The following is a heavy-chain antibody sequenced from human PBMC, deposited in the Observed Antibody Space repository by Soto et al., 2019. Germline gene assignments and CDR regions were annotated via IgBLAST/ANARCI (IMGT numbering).Heavy chain of an antibody. V-gene: IGHV3-30-3*01. J-gene: IGHJ4*02. CDR2: ISYDGSNK. CDR3: ARGFRGHYDFWSGYYHFDY. D-gene: IGHD3-3*01. Sequence: GGSLRLSCAASGFTFSSYAMHWVRQAPGKGLEWVAVISYDGSNKYYADSVKGRFTISRDNSKNTLYLQMNSLRAEDTAVYYCARGFRGHYDFWSGYYHFDYWGQGTLVTVSS. CDR1: GFTFSSYA.